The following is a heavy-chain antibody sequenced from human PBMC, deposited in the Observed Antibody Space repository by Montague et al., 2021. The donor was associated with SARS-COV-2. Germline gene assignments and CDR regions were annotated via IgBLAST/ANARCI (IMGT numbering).Heavy chain of an antibody. D-gene: IGHD3-3*01. CDR1: GGSVNSGSYS. CDR2: IHYSGST. J-gene: IGHJ3*02. Sequence: SETLSFTCTVSGGSVNSGSYSWDWIRQPPGKGLEWIGSIHYSGSTSYNPSLKSRVTISIDTSKNHFSLRVSSVTAADSAVYYCARRPGASYYVFWSGGFDIWGQGTMVTVS. V-gene: IGHV4-39*01. CDR3: ARRPGASYYVFWSGGFDI.